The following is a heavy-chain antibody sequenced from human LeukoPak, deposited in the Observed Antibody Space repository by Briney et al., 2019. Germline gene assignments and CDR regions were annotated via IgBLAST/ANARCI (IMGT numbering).Heavy chain of an antibody. Sequence: GGSLRLSCAASGFTFSSYAMHWDRQAPGKGLEWVAVISYDGSNKYYADSVKGRFTISRDNSKNTLYLQMNSLRAEDTAVYYCARDATSYYDFWSGYYTWGNWFDPWGQGTLVTVSS. CDR1: GFTFSSYA. V-gene: IGHV3-30-3*01. J-gene: IGHJ5*02. CDR3: ARDATSYYDFWSGYYTWGNWFDP. D-gene: IGHD3-3*01. CDR2: ISYDGSNK.